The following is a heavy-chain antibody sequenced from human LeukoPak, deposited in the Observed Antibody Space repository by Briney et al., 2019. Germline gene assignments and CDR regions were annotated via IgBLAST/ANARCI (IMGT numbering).Heavy chain of an antibody. V-gene: IGHV3-21*06. CDR1: GFTFSSHS. CDR2: ISSNSVYI. D-gene: IGHD2-15*01. J-gene: IGHJ4*02. Sequence: GGSLRLSCAASGFTFSSHSMSWVRQAPGKGLEWVSSISSNSVYIHYADSVRGRFTISRDNAKNSLFLQMNSLRGEDTAVYYCAKKAYCSGGPCYTTVDYWGQGSLVTVSS. CDR3: AKKAYCSGGPCYTTVDY.